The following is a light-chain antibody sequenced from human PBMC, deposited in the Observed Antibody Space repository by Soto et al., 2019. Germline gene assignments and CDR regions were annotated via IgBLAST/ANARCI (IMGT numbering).Light chain of an antibody. CDR1: QSLLHSNGYNY. V-gene: IGKV2-28*01. CDR2: LGS. CDR3: MQGLQTPT. J-gene: IGKJ5*01. Sequence: DIVMTQSPLSLPVTPGEPASISCRSSQSLLHSNGYNYLDWYLQKPGRSPQFLIYLGSYRASGVPDRFSGSGSGTDFTLKISRVEAEDVGVYYCMQGLQTPTFGQGTRLEIK.